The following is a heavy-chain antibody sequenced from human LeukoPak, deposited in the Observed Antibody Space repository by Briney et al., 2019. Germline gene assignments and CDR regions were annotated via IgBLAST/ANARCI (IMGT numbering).Heavy chain of an antibody. CDR3: ARLSYHVWFDP. Sequence: PSETLSLTCTVSGYSISSGYYWGWIRQPPGKGLEWIGEINHSGSTYYNPSLKSRVTISVDTSKNQFSLKLSSVTAADTAVYYCARLSYHVWFDPWGQGTLVTVSS. CDR2: INHSGST. V-gene: IGHV4-38-2*02. CDR1: GYSISSGYY. D-gene: IGHD3-16*02. J-gene: IGHJ5*02.